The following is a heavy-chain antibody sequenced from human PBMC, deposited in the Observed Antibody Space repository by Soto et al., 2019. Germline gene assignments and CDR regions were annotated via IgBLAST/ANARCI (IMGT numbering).Heavy chain of an antibody. Sequence: GXSLRLSCAASGFTFSSYAMSWFRQAPVNGLEWVSAISGSGGSTYYADSVKGRFTISRDNSKNTLYLQMNSLRAEDTAVYYCAKVRGRYEQQLAYYFDYWGQGTLVTVSS. CDR3: AKVRGRYEQQLAYYFDY. CDR2: ISGSGGST. CDR1: GFTFSSYA. J-gene: IGHJ4*02. V-gene: IGHV3-23*01. D-gene: IGHD6-13*01.